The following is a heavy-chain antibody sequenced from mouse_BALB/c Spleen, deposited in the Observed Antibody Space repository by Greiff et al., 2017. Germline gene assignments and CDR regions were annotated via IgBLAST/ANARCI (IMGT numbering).Heavy chain of an antibody. D-gene: IGHD2-1*01. J-gene: IGHJ3*01. V-gene: IGHV1-9*01. CDR3: ARGGGNYAFAY. CDR2: ILPGSGST. CDR1: GYTFSSYW. Sequence: QVQLQQSGAELMKPGASVKISCKATGYTFSSYWIEWVKQRPGHGLEWIGEILPGSGSTNYNEKFKGKATFTADTSSNTAYMQLSSLTSEDSAVYYCARGGGNYAFAYWGQGTLVTVSA.